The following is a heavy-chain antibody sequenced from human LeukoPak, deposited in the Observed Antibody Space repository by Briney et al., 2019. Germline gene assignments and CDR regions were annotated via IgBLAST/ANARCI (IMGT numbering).Heavy chain of an antibody. Sequence: ASVKVSCKVSGYTFTDYYMHWVQQAPGKGLEWMGLVDPEDGETIYAEKSQGRVTITADTSTDTAYMELSSLRSEDTAVYYCATDPFGDPGDYWGQGTLVTVSS. V-gene: IGHV1-69-2*01. CDR1: GYTFTDYY. CDR3: ATDPFGDPGDY. CDR2: VDPEDGET. J-gene: IGHJ4*02. D-gene: IGHD3-16*01.